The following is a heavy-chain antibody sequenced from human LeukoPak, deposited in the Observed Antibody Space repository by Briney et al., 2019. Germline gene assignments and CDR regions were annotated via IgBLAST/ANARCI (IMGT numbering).Heavy chain of an antibody. CDR1: GFTFSTYA. Sequence: GGSLRLSCAASGFTFSTYAMSWVRQAPGKGLEWVSAISATGGSTYYADSVKGRFTISRDNSKNTLHLQMNSLRADDTAIYYCAKDHYYDSSGYFDYWGQGTLVTVSS. D-gene: IGHD3-22*01. V-gene: IGHV3-23*01. CDR3: AKDHYYDSSGYFDY. CDR2: ISATGGST. J-gene: IGHJ4*02.